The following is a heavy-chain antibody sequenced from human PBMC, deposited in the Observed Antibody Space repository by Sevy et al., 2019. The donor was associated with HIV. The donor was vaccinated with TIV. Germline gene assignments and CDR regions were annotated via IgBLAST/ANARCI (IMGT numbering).Heavy chain of an antibody. Sequence: SETLSLTCTVSGGSINTYSWNWVRQSPGKGLEWIGYIYYTGNTNYSPSFKSLVTISLDTSKNQFFLVLSSVTAADTSVYYCAGEEGSVTILSAFGIWGQGTMVTVSS. J-gene: IGHJ3*02. CDR1: GGSINTYS. CDR3: AGEEGSVTILSAFGI. CDR2: IYYTGNT. D-gene: IGHD2-15*01. V-gene: IGHV4-59*01.